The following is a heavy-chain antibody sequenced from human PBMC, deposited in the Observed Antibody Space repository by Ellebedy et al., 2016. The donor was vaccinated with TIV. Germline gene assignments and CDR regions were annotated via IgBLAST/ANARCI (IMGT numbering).Heavy chain of an antibody. J-gene: IGHJ6*02. V-gene: IGHV4-61*01. CDR3: AREILAPRGPYYYYHGVDV. CDR1: GGSVSGNMYY. D-gene: IGHD6-25*01. CDR2: IYYSGST. Sequence: SETLSLTCTVSGGSVSGNMYYWGWIRQPPGKGLEWIGYIYYSGSTSYNPSLQSRVTMSVDTSKNQFYLKLSSVIAADTAVYYCAREILAPRGPYYYYHGVDVWGQGTTVTVSS.